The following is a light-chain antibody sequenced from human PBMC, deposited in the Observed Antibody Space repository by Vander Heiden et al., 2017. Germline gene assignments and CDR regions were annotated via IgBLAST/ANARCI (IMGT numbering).Light chain of an antibody. J-gene: IGKJ1*01. CDR2: DAS. Sequence: ETVLTQSPATLSLSPGERATLSCRASQSVSNYLAWYQHKPGQAPRLLIYDASNSATGIPARFSGSGSGTDFTLTISSLEPEDFAVYYCQQRSDWWTFGQGTKVEIK. CDR1: QSVSNY. CDR3: QQRSDWWT. V-gene: IGKV3-11*01.